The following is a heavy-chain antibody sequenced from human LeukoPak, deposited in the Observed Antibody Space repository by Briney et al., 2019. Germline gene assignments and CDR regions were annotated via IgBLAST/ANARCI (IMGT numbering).Heavy chain of an antibody. CDR1: GYTFTDYY. CDR2: INPNSGGT. D-gene: IGHD3-9*01. V-gene: IGHV1-2*02. CDR3: ARGPLRYFDWLDYYYYMDV. Sequence: ASVKVSCKASGYTFTDYYMHWVRQAPGQGLEWMGWINPNSGGTNYAQKFQGRVTMTRDTSISTAYMELSSLRSEDTAVYYCARGPLRYFDWLDYYYYMDVWGKGTTVTISS. J-gene: IGHJ6*03.